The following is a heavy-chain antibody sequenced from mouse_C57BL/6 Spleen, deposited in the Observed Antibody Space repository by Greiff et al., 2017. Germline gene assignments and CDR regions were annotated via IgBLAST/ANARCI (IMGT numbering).Heavy chain of an antibody. D-gene: IGHD1-1*01. J-gene: IGHJ4*01. Sequence: VQLQQPGAELVMPGASVKLSCKASGYTFTSYWMHWVKQRPGQGLEWIGEIDPSDSYTNYNQKFKGKSTLTVDKSSSTAYMQLCSLTSEDSAGYNCARGGSSALNAMDDWGQGTSVTVSS. CDR1: GYTFTSYW. V-gene: IGHV1-69*01. CDR3: ARGGSSALNAMDD. CDR2: IDPSDSYT.